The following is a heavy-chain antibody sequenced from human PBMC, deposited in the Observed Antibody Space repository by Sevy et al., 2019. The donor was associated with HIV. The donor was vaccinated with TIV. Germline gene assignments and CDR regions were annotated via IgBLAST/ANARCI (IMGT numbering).Heavy chain of an antibody. CDR3: AKDFDDYGDYAGRDY. J-gene: IGHJ4*02. D-gene: IGHD4-17*01. CDR2: ISGSGGT. V-gene: IGHV3-23*01. CDR1: GFTFSSYA. Sequence: GGSLRLSCAASGFTFSSYAMSWVRQAPGKGLEWVSAISGSGGTYYADSVKGRFTISRDNSKNTLYLQMNSLRAEDTAVYYCAKDFDDYGDYAGRDYWGQGTLVTVSS.